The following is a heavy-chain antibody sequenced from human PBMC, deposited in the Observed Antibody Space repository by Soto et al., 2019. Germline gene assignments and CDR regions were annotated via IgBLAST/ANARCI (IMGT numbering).Heavy chain of an antibody. J-gene: IGHJ6*02. D-gene: IGHD2-21*01. Sequence: QVHLVESGGGAVQAGRSLRVSCATSGFIFSAYAMHWVRQAPGKGLEWVAFINFDGSSKFYGDSVKGRFTVSRDNSKNTLFLQLHSLRGEDTAVYYCARCKQKVIHCAMDVWGQGATVTVTS. CDR3: ARCKQKVIHCAMDV. CDR2: INFDGSSK. V-gene: IGHV3-33*01. CDR1: GFIFSAYA.